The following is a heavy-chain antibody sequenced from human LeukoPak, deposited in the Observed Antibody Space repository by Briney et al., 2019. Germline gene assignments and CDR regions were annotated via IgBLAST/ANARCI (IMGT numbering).Heavy chain of an antibody. J-gene: IGHJ4*02. CDR2: ISSSSSYI. Sequence: GGSLRLSCAASGFTFSSYSMNWVRKAPGKGLEWVSSISSSSSYIYYADSVKGRFTISRDNAKNSLYLQMNSLRAEDTAVYYCARGPQWLTIWFWGQGTLVTVSS. CDR1: GFTFSSYS. D-gene: IGHD6-19*01. V-gene: IGHV3-21*01. CDR3: ARGPQWLTIWF.